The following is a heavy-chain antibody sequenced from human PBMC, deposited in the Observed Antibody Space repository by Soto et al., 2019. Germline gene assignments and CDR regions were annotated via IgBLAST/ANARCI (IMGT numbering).Heavy chain of an antibody. Sequence: QVQLVESGGGVVQPGRSLRLSCAASGFTFSSYAMHWVRRAPGKGLEWMAVMSYDGSNKYYADSVKGRFTISRDNSKNTLCVQVNGLSPGGRALYYCAGDGGAYWGQGTLVIVSS. CDR3: AGDGGAY. CDR1: GFTFSSYA. D-gene: IGHD3-16*01. CDR2: MSYDGSNK. J-gene: IGHJ4*02. V-gene: IGHV3-30-3*01.